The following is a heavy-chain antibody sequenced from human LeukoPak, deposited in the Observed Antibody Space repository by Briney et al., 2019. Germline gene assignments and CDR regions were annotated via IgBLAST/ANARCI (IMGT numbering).Heavy chain of an antibody. D-gene: IGHD2-2*01. CDR1: GDSINRHC. J-gene: IGHJ3*02. V-gene: IGHV4-59*08. CDR2: ISYRGST. CDR3: ATNAGPAALDAIDI. Sequence: PSETLSLSCTVSGDSINRHCWSWIRQTPGTGLEWIGYISYRGSTNYNPSLKSRVTMSVDTSNNQFSLRLSSVTAADTAVYYCATNAGPAALDAIDIWGQGTIVIVSS.